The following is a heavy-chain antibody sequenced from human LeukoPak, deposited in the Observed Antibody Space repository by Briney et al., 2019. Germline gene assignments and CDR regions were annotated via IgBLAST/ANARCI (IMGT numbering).Heavy chain of an antibody. Sequence: PGGSLRLSCAASGFTISSYSMNWVRQAPGKGLEWVSAISGSGGSTYYADSVKGRFTISRDNSKNTLYLQMNSLRAEDTAVYYCAKDGGYRRYYFDYWGQGTLVTVSS. CDR3: AKDGGYRRYYFDY. D-gene: IGHD5-18*01. CDR1: GFTISSYS. CDR2: ISGSGGST. V-gene: IGHV3-23*01. J-gene: IGHJ4*02.